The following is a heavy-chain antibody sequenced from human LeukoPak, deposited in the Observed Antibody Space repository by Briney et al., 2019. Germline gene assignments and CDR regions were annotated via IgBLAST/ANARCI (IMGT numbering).Heavy chain of an antibody. CDR3: AKDASGWLQLDYYFDY. Sequence: HPGGSLRLSCAASGFTFSSYWMHWVRQAPGKGLVWVSRINSDGSSTSYADSVKGRFTISRDNSKSTLYLQMSSLRAEDTAVYYCAKDASGWLQLDYYFDYWGQGTLVTVSS. CDR1: GFTFSSYW. J-gene: IGHJ4*02. CDR2: INSDGSST. V-gene: IGHV3-74*01. D-gene: IGHD6-19*01.